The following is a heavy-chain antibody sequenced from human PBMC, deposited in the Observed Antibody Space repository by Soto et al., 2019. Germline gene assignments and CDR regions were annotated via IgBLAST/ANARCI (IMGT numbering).Heavy chain of an antibody. Sequence: QVQLVQSGAEVKKPGSSVKVSCKASGGTFSSYAISWVRQAPGQGLEWMGGIIPIFGTANYAKKFQGRVTITADESTSTADMELSSLRSEDTAVYYCARAAYCGGDCQLDYWGQGTLVTVSS. CDR3: ARAAYCGGDCQLDY. CDR2: IIPIFGTA. D-gene: IGHD2-21*02. V-gene: IGHV1-69*12. J-gene: IGHJ4*02. CDR1: GGTFSSYA.